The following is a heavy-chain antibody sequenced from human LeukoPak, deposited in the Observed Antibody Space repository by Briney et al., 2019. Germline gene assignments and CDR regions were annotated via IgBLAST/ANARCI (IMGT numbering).Heavy chain of an antibody. Sequence: SETLSLTCTVSEGSMRTGGYYLSWIRQHPGKGLEWIGYISSGGHTYYNPSLKSRVTISADTSENQFSLRVTSVTGADTGVYSCARDQMTPRRGFYVDVWGRGTTVIVSS. V-gene: IGHV4-31*03. D-gene: IGHD1-14*01. CDR1: EGSMRTGGYY. CDR3: ARDQMTPRRGFYVDV. J-gene: IGHJ6*03. CDR2: ISSGGHT.